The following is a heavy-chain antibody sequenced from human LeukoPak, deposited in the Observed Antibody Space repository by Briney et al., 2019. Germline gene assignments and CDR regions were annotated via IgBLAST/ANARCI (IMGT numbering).Heavy chain of an antibody. CDR2: IGSSGSTI. CDR3: ARDPFGKSENDAFDI. V-gene: IGHV3-48*03. J-gene: IGHJ3*02. D-gene: IGHD3-10*01. Sequence: PGGSLRLSCEASGFTFSTYEMNWVRETPGKGLEWVSCIGSSGSTIYYADSVKGRFTISRDNAKNSLYLQMNSLRAEDTAVYYCARDPFGKSENDAFDIWGQGTMVTVSS. CDR1: GFTFSTYE.